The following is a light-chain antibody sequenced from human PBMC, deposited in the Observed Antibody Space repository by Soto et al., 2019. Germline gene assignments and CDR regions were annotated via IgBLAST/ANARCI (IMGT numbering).Light chain of an antibody. V-gene: IGKV3-15*01. CDR1: QSVSSN. J-gene: IGKJ4*01. CDR3: QQYNNWPLT. CDR2: GAS. Sequence: EIVLTQSPATLSVYPGERATLSCRASQSVSSNLAWYQQKPGQAPRLLIYGASTRATGIPARFSGSGSGTEFTHTIISLQSEDFAVYYCQQYNNWPLTFGGGTQVDIK.